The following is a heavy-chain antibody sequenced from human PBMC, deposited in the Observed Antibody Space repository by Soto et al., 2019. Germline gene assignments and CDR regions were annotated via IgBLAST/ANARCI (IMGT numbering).Heavy chain of an antibody. D-gene: IGHD2-15*01. J-gene: IGHJ6*02. Sequence: PSETLSLTCTVSGGSISSGGYYWSWIRQHPGKGLEWIGYIYYSGATYYNPSLKGRVTISVDTSKNQFSLKLSSVTAADTAVYYCARGGLGYCSGGSCYSAELGRYYYGMDVWGQGTTVTVSS. V-gene: IGHV4-31*03. CDR2: IYYSGAT. CDR1: GGSISSGGYY. CDR3: ARGGLGYCSGGSCYSAELGRYYYGMDV.